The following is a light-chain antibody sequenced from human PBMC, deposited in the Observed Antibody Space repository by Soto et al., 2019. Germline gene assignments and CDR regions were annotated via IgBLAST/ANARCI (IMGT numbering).Light chain of an antibody. CDR1: QSVLDMFNNKNG. J-gene: IGKJ3*01. CDR2: WAS. Sequence: DIVMTQSPDSLAESLGERATINCKSSQSVLDMFNNKNGLAWFQQKPGQPPKLLIYWASTRESVVPDRFTGSGSGADFTLTIICLQAEDVPVSFFQQFSSNLFTFGPGTKVDIK. CDR3: QQFSSNLFT. V-gene: IGKV4-1*01.